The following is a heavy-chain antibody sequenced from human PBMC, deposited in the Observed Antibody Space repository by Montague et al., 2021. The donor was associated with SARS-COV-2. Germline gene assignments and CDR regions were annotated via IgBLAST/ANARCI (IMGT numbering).Heavy chain of an antibody. Sequence: SETLSLTCTVSGDSISSSGYYWGWIRQPPGKGLEWIGTIYYSGNDYYNRSLKSRVTISVDTSKSQFSLKLNAVTAADTAVYYCARLVLPATGSLNGFCFDFWGQGALVTVSS. CDR1: GDSISSSGYY. CDR3: ARLVLPATGSLNGFCFDF. J-gene: IGHJ4*02. D-gene: IGHD6-13*01. CDR2: IYYSGND. V-gene: IGHV4-39*01.